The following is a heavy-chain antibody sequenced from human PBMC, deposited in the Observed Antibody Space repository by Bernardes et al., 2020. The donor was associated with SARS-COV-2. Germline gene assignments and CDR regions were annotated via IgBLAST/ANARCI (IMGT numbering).Heavy chain of an antibody. CDR1: GGSFSGYY. J-gene: IGHJ6*02. CDR3: ASLISSSPYYYYGMDV. V-gene: IGHV4-34*01. Sequence: SETLSLTCAVSGGSFSGYYWSWIRQPPGKGLEWIGEINHSGSTNYNPSLKSRVTISVDTSKNQFSLKLSSVTAADTAVYYCASLISSSPYYYYGMDVWGQGTTVTVSS. D-gene: IGHD6-6*01. CDR2: INHSGST.